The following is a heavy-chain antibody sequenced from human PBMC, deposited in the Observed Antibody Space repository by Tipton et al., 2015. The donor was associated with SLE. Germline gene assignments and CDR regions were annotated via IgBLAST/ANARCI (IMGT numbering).Heavy chain of an antibody. CDR2: IFYSGNT. V-gene: IGHV4-39*01. Sequence: TLSLTCTVSGGSLNSGNYYWVWIRQPPGEGLEWIGSIFYSGNTYYNSSLKSRVTISVDTSKNQFSLRLSSVTAADTALYYCARGSDYDLDYWGQGTLVTVSS. J-gene: IGHJ4*02. CDR3: ARGSDYDLDY. CDR1: GGSLNSGNYY. D-gene: IGHD4-17*01.